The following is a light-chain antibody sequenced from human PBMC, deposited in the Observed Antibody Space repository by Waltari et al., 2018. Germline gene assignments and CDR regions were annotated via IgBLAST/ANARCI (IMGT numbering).Light chain of an antibody. CDR3: QSTDTSGVL. J-gene: IGLJ2*01. CDR1: ALSDQY. CDR2: KDT. V-gene: IGLV3-25*03. Sequence: SDELTQPPSLSVYPGQTARITCSGDALSDQYDHWYQQKAGQAPVLKIYKDTERPSGIPERFSGSSSGTTVTLTITGVRAEDEADYYCQSTDTSGVLFGGGTRLTVL.